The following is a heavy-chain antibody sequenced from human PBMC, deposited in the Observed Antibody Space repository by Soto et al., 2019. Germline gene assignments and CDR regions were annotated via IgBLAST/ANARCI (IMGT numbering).Heavy chain of an antibody. D-gene: IGHD2-15*01. Sequence: GGSLRLSCAASGFTFSSYAMSWVRQAPGKGLEWVSAISGSGGSTYSAESVKGRFTISTDNSKNTLYLKMNRLRAEDTAVSYCANELRGGRSLDYWGQGTLVTASS. V-gene: IGHV3-23*01. CDR1: GFTFSSYA. CDR2: ISGSGGST. CDR3: ANELRGGRSLDY. J-gene: IGHJ4*02.